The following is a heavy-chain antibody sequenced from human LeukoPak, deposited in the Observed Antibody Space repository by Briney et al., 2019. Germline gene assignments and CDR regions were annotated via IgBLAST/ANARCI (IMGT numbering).Heavy chain of an antibody. CDR1: GFTFSSYG. V-gene: IGHV3-33*01. D-gene: IGHD6-19*01. J-gene: IGHJ4*02. CDR2: IWFDGSIK. Sequence: HPGRSLRLSCAASGFTFSSYGMHWVRQAPGKGLEWVAVIWFDGSIKYYADSVKGRFTISRDNSRNTLFLQMNSLRAEDTAVYYCASAAGPFDNWGQGTLVTVSS. CDR3: ASAAGPFDN.